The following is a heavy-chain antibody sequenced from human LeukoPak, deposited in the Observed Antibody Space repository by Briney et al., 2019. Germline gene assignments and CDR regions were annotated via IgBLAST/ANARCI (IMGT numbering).Heavy chain of an antibody. CDR1: GFSFSTYS. CDR2: IYNSGSKT. J-gene: IGHJ4*02. D-gene: IGHD6-19*01. V-gene: IGHV3-23*05. Sequence: GGSLRLSCTASGFSFSTYSMTWVRQGPGKGLEWVSSIYNSGSKTFYADSVKGRFTISRDISKNTLYLQMNGLTAEDTAIYYCSKDVVPNSGWDLDYWGQGTLVTVSS. CDR3: SKDVVPNSGWDLDY.